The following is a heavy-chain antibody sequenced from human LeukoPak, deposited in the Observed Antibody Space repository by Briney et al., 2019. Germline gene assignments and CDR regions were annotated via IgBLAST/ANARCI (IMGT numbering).Heavy chain of an antibody. CDR2: IIPIFGTA. CDR1: GGTFSSYA. CDR3: ARGQSGYDFWSGYYTVQLDP. Sequence: SVKVSCRASGGTFSSYAISWVRQAPGQGLEWMGGIIPIFGTANYAQKLQGRVTMTTDTSTSTAYMELRSLRSDDTAVYYCARGQSGYDFWSGYYTVQLDPWGQGTLVTVSS. V-gene: IGHV1-69*05. D-gene: IGHD3-3*01. J-gene: IGHJ5*02.